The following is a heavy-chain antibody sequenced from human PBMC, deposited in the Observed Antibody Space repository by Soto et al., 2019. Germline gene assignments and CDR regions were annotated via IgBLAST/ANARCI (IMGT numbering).Heavy chain of an antibody. CDR2: IWYDGSNK. D-gene: IGHD6-13*01. V-gene: IGHV3-33*01. CDR1: GFTFSSYG. J-gene: IGHJ3*02. CDR3: ARDIGDHTSRWTDAFDI. Sequence: QVQLVESGGGVVQPGRSLRLSCAASGFTFSSYGMHWVRQAPGKGLEWVAVIWYDGSNKYFADSVKGRFTISKDNSKNTLLLQMNSLRAEDTAVYYCARDIGDHTSRWTDAFDIWGQGTMVTVSS.